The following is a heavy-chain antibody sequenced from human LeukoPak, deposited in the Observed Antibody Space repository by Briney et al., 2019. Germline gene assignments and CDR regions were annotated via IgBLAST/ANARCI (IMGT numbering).Heavy chain of an antibody. D-gene: IGHD2-21*02. J-gene: IGHJ4*02. Sequence: PSETLSLTCTASGGSISNYYWSWIRQPAGKGLEWIGRISASGNTNYNPSLKSRVTMSVDTSMNLFALKLSSVTAADTAVYYCARQGVATAIDYWGRGTLVTVSS. CDR2: ISASGNT. V-gene: IGHV4-4*07. CDR3: ARQGVATAIDY. CDR1: GGSISNYY.